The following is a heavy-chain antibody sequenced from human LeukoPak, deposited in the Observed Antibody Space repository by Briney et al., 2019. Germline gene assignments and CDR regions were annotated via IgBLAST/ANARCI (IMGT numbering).Heavy chain of an antibody. V-gene: IGHV4-59*01. CDR3: ARSLITGTTFLYYYMDV. CDR1: GDSMSGYY. J-gene: IGHJ6*03. D-gene: IGHD1-20*01. CDR2: IYYSGTT. Sequence: NTSETLSLTCSVSGDSMSGYYWGLIRQAPGKGLEWIGYIYYSGTTTYNPSLRSRVTISIDTSENQFSLRLSSVTAADTALYYCARSLITGTTFLYYYMDVWGKGTTVTISS.